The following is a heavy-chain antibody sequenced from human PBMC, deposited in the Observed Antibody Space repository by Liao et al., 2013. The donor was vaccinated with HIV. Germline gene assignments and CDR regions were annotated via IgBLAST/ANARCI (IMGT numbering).Heavy chain of an antibody. D-gene: IGHD3-22*01. V-gene: IGHV4-61*02. CDR3: ARRSYYYDSSGYFSAPYYYYYYMDV. CDR1: GDLIRRDNYY. Sequence: QVRLQESGPGLVKPSQTLSLTCTVSGDLIRRDNYYWTWIRQPAGKGLEWIGHIYTGMSTTGTTNYNPSLKSRVSISADTSSNHVSLKLTSVTAADTAVYYCARRSYYYDSSGYFSAPYYYYYYMDVWGKGTTVTVSS. CDR2: IYTGMSTTGTT. J-gene: IGHJ6*03.